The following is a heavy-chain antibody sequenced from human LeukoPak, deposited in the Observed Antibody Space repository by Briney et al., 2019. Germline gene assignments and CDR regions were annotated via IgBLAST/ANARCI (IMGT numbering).Heavy chain of an antibody. CDR2: INPENGGT. D-gene: IGHD1-14*01. J-gene: IGHJ6*03. V-gene: IGHV1-2*02. Sequence: ASVKVSCKPSGYTFTTYYLHWVRQAPGQGLEWMGWINPENGGTYYAQKFQGRFTMTRDTSINTAYMELSGLTSDDAAVYYCARDPSNRYYTDVWGIGTTVTVSS. CDR1: GYTFTTYY. CDR3: ARDPSNRYYTDV.